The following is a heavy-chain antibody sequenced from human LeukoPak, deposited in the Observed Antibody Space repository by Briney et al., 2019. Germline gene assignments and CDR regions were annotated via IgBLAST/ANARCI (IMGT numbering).Heavy chain of an antibody. CDR2: MNPNSGNT. CDR3: ARTGGGDFWSGYYTGSFDY. Sequence: GASVKVSCKASGYTFTGYYMHWVRQAPGQGLEWMGWMNPNSGNTGYAQKFQGRVTMTRNTSISTAYMELSSLRSEDTAVYYCARTGGGDFWSGYYTGSFDYWGQGTLVTVSS. J-gene: IGHJ4*02. CDR1: GYTFTGYY. V-gene: IGHV1-8*02. D-gene: IGHD3-3*01.